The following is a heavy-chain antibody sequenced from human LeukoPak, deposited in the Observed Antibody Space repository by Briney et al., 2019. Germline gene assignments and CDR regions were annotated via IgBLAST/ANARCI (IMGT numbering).Heavy chain of an antibody. V-gene: IGHV3-7*01. Sequence: GGSLRLSCAASGFTFSSYSMNWVRQAPGKGLEWVANIKQDGSEKYYVDSVKGRFTISRDNAKNSLYLQMNSLRAEDTAVYYCARMGITGTADYWGQGTLVTVSS. CDR3: ARMGITGTADY. J-gene: IGHJ4*02. D-gene: IGHD1-7*01. CDR2: IKQDGSEK. CDR1: GFTFSSYS.